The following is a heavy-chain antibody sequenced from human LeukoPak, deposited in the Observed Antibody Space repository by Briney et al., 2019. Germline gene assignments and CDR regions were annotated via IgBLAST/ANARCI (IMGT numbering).Heavy chain of an antibody. D-gene: IGHD1-26*01. J-gene: IGHJ4*02. Sequence: ASVKVSCKASGYTFTSYDINWVRQATGQGLEWMGGFDPEDGETIYAQKFQGRVTMTEDTSTDTAYMELSSLRSEDTAVYYCAIVGATFNWGQGTLVTVSS. CDR1: GYTFTSYD. V-gene: IGHV1-24*01. CDR3: AIVGATFN. CDR2: FDPEDGET.